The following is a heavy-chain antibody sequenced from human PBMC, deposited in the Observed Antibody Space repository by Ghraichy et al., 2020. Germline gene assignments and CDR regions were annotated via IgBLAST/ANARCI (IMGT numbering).Heavy chain of an antibody. CDR2: IRSKAYGGTT. V-gene: IGHV3-49*03. D-gene: IGHD3-3*01. Sequence: LNISCTASGFTFGDYAMSWFRQAPGKGLEWVGFIRSKAYGGTTEYAASVKGRFTISRDDSKSIAYLQMNSLKTEDTAVYYCTRAPTYYDFWSGYSHDYNYYGMDVWGQGTTVTVSS. J-gene: IGHJ6*02. CDR3: TRAPTYYDFWSGYSHDYNYYGMDV. CDR1: GFTFGDYA.